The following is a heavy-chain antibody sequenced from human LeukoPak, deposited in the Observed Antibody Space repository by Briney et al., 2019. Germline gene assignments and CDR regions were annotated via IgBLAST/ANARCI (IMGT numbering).Heavy chain of an antibody. V-gene: IGHV3-30*02. CDR3: AKDPSAAVYNWFDP. D-gene: IGHD2-15*01. CDR2: IRYDGSNK. CDR1: GFTFSSYG. J-gene: IGHJ5*02. Sequence: GGSLRLSCAASGFTFSSYGMHWVRQAPGKGLEWVAFIRYDGSNKYHADSVKGRFTISRDNSKNTLYLQMSSLRAEDTAVYYCAKDPSAAVYNWFDPWGQGTLVTVSS.